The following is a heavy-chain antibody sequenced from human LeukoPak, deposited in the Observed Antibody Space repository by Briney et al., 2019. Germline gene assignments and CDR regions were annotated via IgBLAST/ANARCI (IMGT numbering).Heavy chain of an antibody. J-gene: IGHJ4*02. D-gene: IGHD3-10*01. CDR1: GYTFTSYD. CDR2: MNPSSGNT. CDR3: ARGRYGSGTYRFDY. Sequence: ASVKVSCKASGYTFTSYDINWVRQATGQGLEWMGWMNPSSGNTGYAQKFQGRVTITRNTSISTAYMELSSLRSEDTAVYYCARGRYGSGTYRFDYWGQGTLVTVSS. V-gene: IGHV1-8*03.